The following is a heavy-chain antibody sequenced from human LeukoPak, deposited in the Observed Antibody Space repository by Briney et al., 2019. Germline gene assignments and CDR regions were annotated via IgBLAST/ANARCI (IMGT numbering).Heavy chain of an antibody. V-gene: IGHV3-23*01. CDR1: GFTFSNYA. CDR3: AKDQRATISTSNWFDP. CDR2: ISGSGGTT. Sequence: SGGSLRLSCGASGFTFSNYAMNWVRQAPGKGLDWVSGISGSGGTTYYEDSVKGRFTISRDNSKNTLYVQMNSLRVEDTAVYYCAKDQRATISTSNWFDPWGQGTLVTVSS. J-gene: IGHJ5*02. D-gene: IGHD5-24*01.